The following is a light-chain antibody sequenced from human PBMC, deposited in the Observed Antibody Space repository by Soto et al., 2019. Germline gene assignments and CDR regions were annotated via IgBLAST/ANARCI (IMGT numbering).Light chain of an antibody. V-gene: IGKV1-5*01. CDR3: QQYYSYLLT. J-gene: IGKJ4*01. Sequence: IQITQSPSTLPASVGDGVTITCRASQSISNWLAWYQQTQGTAPKLLIYHASTLESGVPSRFRGSGSGTDFTLAISSLQPEDFETYYCQQYYSYLLTFGGGTKVDIK. CDR2: HAS. CDR1: QSISNW.